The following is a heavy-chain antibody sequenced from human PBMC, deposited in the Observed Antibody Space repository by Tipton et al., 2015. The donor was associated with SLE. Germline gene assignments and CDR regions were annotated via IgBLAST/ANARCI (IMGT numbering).Heavy chain of an antibody. CDR2: TYSGGPT. V-gene: IGHV3-23*03. CDR3: ARQYLPGSGPSFDS. J-gene: IGHJ4*02. Sequence: GSLRLSCAASGFTFSSYAMHWVRQAPGKGLEWVSVTYSGGPTYYADSVKGRFTISRDNSKNTVYLQLSSLRVEDTAVYYCARQYLPGSGPSFDSWGQGTLVTVSS. D-gene: IGHD2/OR15-2a*01. CDR1: GFTFSSYA.